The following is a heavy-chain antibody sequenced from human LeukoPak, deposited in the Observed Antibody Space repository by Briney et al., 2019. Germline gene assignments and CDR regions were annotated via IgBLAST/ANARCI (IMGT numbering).Heavy chain of an antibody. V-gene: IGHV4-30-4*01. J-gene: IGHJ4*02. CDR1: GGSISSGDYY. CDR2: IYYSGST. D-gene: IGHD2-2*01. CDR3: ARVSQLPIKGGLDY. Sequence: PSQTLSLTCTVSGGSISSGDYYWSWIRQPPGKGLEWIGYIYYSGSTYYNPSLKSRVTISVDTSKNQFSLKLSSVTAADTAVYYCARVSQLPIKGGLDYWGQGTLVTVSS.